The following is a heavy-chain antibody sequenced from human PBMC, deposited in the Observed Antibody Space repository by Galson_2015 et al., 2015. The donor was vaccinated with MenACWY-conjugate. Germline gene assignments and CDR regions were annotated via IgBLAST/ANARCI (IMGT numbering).Heavy chain of an antibody. D-gene: IGHD4-17*01. CDR3: ARDRDFGVCDY. CDR2: ISSSSATI. V-gene: IGHV3-48*04. CDR1: GFTFTDYN. J-gene: IGHJ4*02. Sequence: SLRLSCAASGFTFTDYNMNWVRQAPGKGLEWVSYISSSSATIYYADSVKGRFTISRDNAKNSLYLQMNGLRAEDTAVYYCARDRDFGVCDYWGQGTLVTVSS.